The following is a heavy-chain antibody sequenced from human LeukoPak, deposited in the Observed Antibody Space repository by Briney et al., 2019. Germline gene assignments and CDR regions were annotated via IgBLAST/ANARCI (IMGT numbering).Heavy chain of an antibody. CDR2: IYYSGST. CDR1: RGSISSGDYY. J-gene: IGHJ4*02. Sequence: SETLSLTCTVSRGSISSGDYYWSWIRQPPGKGLEWIGYIYYSGSTYYNPSLKSRVTISVDTSKNQFSLKLSSVTAADTAVYYCAREYRLPPSDYIVVVPAAMADYWGQGTLVTVSS. D-gene: IGHD2-2*01. CDR3: AREYRLPPSDYIVVVPAAMADY. V-gene: IGHV4-30-4*08.